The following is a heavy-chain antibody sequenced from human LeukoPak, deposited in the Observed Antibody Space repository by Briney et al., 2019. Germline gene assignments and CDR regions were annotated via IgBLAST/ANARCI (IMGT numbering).Heavy chain of an antibody. V-gene: IGHV3-9*01. J-gene: IGHJ3*02. Sequence: GRSLRLSCGASGFTFDDYAMHWVRQAPGKGLEWASGISWNSGSIGYADSVKGRFTISRDNAKNSLYLQMNSLRAEDTALYYCAKGYYDSSGYYYNDAFDIWGQGTMVTVSS. D-gene: IGHD3-22*01. CDR3: AKGYYDSSGYYYNDAFDI. CDR1: GFTFDDYA. CDR2: ISWNSGSI.